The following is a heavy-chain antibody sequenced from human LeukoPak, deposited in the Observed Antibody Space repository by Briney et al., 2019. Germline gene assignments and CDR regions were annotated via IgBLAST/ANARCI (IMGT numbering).Heavy chain of an antibody. V-gene: IGHV5-51*01. Sequence: GESLKIFCKGSGFPFTSYWFGWMRQMPGKGLEWMGLIYPADSDTRYSPSFQGQVTISADRSISTAYLQWSSLKASDTAMYYCARFWTGYSDYWGQGTLVTVSS. CDR2: IYPADSDT. CDR1: GFPFTSYW. J-gene: IGHJ4*02. CDR3: ARFWTGYSDY. D-gene: IGHD3/OR15-3a*01.